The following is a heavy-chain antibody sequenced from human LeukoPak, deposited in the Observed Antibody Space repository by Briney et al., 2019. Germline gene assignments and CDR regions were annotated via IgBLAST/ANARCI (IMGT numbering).Heavy chain of an antibody. Sequence: GGSLRLSCAASGFTFSSYAMSWVRQAPGKGLEWVSAISGSGGSTYYADSVKGRLTTSRDNSKNTLYLQMNSLRAEDTAVYYCAKSPGDYVSLFDYWGQGTLVTVSS. CDR2: ISGSGGST. D-gene: IGHD4-17*01. CDR1: GFTFSSYA. J-gene: IGHJ4*02. V-gene: IGHV3-23*01. CDR3: AKSPGDYVSLFDY.